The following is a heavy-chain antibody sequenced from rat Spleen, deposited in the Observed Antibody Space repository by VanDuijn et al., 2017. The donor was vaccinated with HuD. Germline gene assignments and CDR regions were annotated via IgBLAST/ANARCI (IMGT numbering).Heavy chain of an antibody. J-gene: IGHJ2*01. CDR2: VSSGGNT. Sequence: QVQLKESGPGLVQPSQTLSLTCTVSGFSLTSDGVSWVRQPPGKGLEWIAAVSSGGNTYYDSTLKSRLSISRDTSKSQVFLKMNSLQSEDTTTYYCAREDSGLDYWGQGVMVTVSS. D-gene: IGHD4-3*01. CDR1: GFSLTSDG. CDR3: AREDSGLDY. V-gene: IGHV2S12*01.